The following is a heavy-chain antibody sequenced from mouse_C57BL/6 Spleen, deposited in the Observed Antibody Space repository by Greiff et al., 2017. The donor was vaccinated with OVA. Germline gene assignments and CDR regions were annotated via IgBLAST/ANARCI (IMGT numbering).Heavy chain of an antibody. CDR3: ARPPITTVVVDYAMDY. CDR2: INPSSGYT. CDR1: GYTFTSYW. D-gene: IGHD1-1*01. Sequence: QVQLQQSGAELAKPGASVKLSCKASGYTFTSYWMHWVKQRPGQGLEWIGYINPSSGYTKYNQKFKDKATLTADKSSSTAYMQLSSLTYEDSAVYYCARPPITTVVVDYAMDYWGQGTSVTVSS. V-gene: IGHV1-7*01. J-gene: IGHJ4*01.